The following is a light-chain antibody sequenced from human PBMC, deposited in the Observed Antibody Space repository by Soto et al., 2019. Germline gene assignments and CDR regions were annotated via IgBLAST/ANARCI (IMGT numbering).Light chain of an antibody. J-gene: IGKJ4*01. CDR3: QQYDNLPLT. Sequence: DIQMTQSPSSLSASVGDRVTITCQAGQDICIYLNWYQQKPGKAPKLLIYDASDLQTGVPSRFSGSGSETDFTFTISSLQPEDFATYYCQQYDNLPLTFGGGTKVDIK. V-gene: IGKV1-33*01. CDR2: DAS. CDR1: QDICIY.